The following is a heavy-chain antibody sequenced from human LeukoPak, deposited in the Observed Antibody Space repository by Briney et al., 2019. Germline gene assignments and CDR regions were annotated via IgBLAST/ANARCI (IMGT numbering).Heavy chain of an antibody. Sequence: SGGSLRLSCAASGFTFSSYAMHWVRQAPGKGLEYVSAISSNGGSTYYANSVKGRFTISRDNSKNTLYLQMGSLRAEDMAVYYCARGSFRSSSSDFDYWGQGTLVTVSS. CDR1: GFTFSSYA. V-gene: IGHV3-64*01. D-gene: IGHD6-6*01. J-gene: IGHJ4*02. CDR2: ISSNGGST. CDR3: ARGSFRSSSSDFDY.